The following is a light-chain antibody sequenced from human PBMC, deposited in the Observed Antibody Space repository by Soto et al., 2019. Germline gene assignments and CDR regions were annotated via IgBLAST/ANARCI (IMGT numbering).Light chain of an antibody. V-gene: IGKV1-39*01. CDR2: AAS. J-gene: IGKJ5*01. CDR3: QQSDSTST. CDR1: HRISNY. Sequence: IQMTLSPSSLSSSVGDRVTISCRARHRISNYLNWHQRKPEKAPKLLNDAASTLQSGVPARFSGSGSGTDFTLTISSLQPEDFATYCCQQSDSTSTFGQGTRLEIK.